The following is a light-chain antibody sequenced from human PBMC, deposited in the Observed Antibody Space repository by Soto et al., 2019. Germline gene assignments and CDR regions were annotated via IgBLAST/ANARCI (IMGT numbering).Light chain of an antibody. Sequence: DILLTQSPATLSVSPWSRSTLSCRASQSVSSYLAWYQQKPGTAPRLLIYGASSRATGIPARFSGSGSGTEFTLTISSLRSEDFAVYYCQQHDNWPSTFGQGTKVDIK. CDR3: QQHDNWPST. CDR2: GAS. V-gene: IGKV3-15*01. J-gene: IGKJ1*01. CDR1: QSVSSY.